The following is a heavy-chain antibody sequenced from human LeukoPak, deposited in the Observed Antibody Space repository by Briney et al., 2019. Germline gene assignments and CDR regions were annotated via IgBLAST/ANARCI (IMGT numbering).Heavy chain of an antibody. Sequence: GVSLSFSGAASGFTFSSNGMHWDRQAPGKGLKGVAVVSYDGSNKYYADSVKGRFTISRDNSKNTLYLQMNSLRAEDTAVYYCARDLAWDSSGYYNFDYWGQGTLVTVSS. J-gene: IGHJ4*02. D-gene: IGHD3-22*01. V-gene: IGHV3-30*03. CDR2: VSYDGSNK. CDR3: ARDLAWDSSGYYNFDY. CDR1: GFTFSSNG.